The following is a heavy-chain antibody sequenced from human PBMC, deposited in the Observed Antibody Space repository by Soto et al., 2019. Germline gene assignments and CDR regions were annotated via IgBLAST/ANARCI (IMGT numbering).Heavy chain of an antibody. D-gene: IGHD3-10*01. CDR3: AREVAYGGGSFSLGL. CDR2: INPNNGGT. J-gene: IGHJ4*02. CDR1: GYFFTSYY. V-gene: IGHV1-2*02. Sequence: ASVKVACKTSGYFFTSYYIHWVRQAPGQGLEWMGWINPNNGGTNSAQKFQGRVTMTSDTSVNTAYMEITSLRSDDTALYYCAREVAYGGGSFSLGLWGQGTLVTVSS.